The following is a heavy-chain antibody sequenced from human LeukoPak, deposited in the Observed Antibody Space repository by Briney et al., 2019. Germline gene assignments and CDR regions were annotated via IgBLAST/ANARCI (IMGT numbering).Heavy chain of an antibody. CDR1: GGSFSGYY. Sequence: SETQSLTCAVYGGSFSGYYWSWIRQPPGKGLEWIGEINHSGSTNYNPSLKSRVTISVDTSKNQFSLKLSSVTAADTAVYYCARQEPYYYYYGMDVWGQGTTVTVSS. CDR3: ARQEPYYYYYGMDV. J-gene: IGHJ6*02. CDR2: INHSGST. V-gene: IGHV4-34*01. D-gene: IGHD1-1*01.